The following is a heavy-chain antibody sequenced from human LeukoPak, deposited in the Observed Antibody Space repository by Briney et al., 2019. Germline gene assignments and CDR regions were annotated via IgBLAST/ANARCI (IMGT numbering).Heavy chain of an antibody. J-gene: IGHJ3*02. CDR2: IYYSEST. D-gene: IGHD3-3*01. CDR3: AREWRQPEAFDI. V-gene: IGHV4-59*12. Sequence: PSETLSLTCTVSGGSISSYYWSWIRQPPGKGLEWIGYIYYSESTNYNPSLKSRVTISVDTSKNQFSLKLSSVTAADTAVYYCAREWRQPEAFDIWGQGTMVTVSS. CDR1: GGSISSYY.